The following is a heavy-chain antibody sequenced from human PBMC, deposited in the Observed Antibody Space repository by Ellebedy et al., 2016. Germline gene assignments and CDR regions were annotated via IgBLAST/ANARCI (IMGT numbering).Heavy chain of an antibody. Sequence: GGSLRLSCAASGFTFTTWWMTWVRQAPGKGLEWVANVNQGGDEKWYVDSVRGRFTVSRDNAKNSLYLQMNSLRAEDTAVYYCARVYISSSGRAFDIWGQGTMVTVSS. V-gene: IGHV3-7*03. CDR3: ARVYISSSGRAFDI. D-gene: IGHD6-6*01. CDR1: GFTFTTWW. CDR2: VNQGGDEK. J-gene: IGHJ3*02.